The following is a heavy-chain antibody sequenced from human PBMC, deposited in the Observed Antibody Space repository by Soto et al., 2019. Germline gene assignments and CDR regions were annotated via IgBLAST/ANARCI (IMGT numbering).Heavy chain of an antibody. Sequence: QVQLMQSGPEVKKPGSSVNVSCKASGGSFTSYSLSWVRQAPGQGLEWLGGIIPIFGTTKYAQNFQDRVTITADQSTRTTYMELSSLRSEDTAVYYCALRVGDTGYFNWFDPWGQGTLVTVSS. D-gene: IGHD3-9*01. CDR1: GGSFTSYS. V-gene: IGHV1-69*01. J-gene: IGHJ5*02. CDR2: IIPIFGTT. CDR3: ALRVGDTGYFNWFDP.